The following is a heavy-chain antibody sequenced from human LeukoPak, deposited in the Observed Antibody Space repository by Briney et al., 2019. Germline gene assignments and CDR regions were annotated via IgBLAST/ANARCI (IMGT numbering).Heavy chain of an antibody. D-gene: IGHD2-15*01. J-gene: IGHJ6*02. V-gene: IGHV3-23*01. Sequence: TGGSLRLSCAACGFTFSSYAMSWVRQAPGKGLQWVSAISGSGGSTYYADSVKGRFTISRDNSKNTLYLQMNSLRAEDTAVYYCAKGGLVVVDYGMDVWGQGTTVTVSS. CDR3: AKGGLVVVDYGMDV. CDR2: ISGSGGST. CDR1: GFTFSSYA.